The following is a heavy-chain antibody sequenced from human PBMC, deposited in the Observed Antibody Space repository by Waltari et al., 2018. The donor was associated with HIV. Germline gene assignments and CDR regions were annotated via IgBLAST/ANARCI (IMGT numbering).Heavy chain of an antibody. CDR2: ISSSSSTI. CDR1: GFTFGSYS. Sequence: EVQLVESGGGLVQPGGSLRLSCAAAGFTFGSYSMNWFRQAPGKGLEWVSYISSSSSTIYYADSVKGRFTISRDNAKNSLYLQMNSLRAEDTAVYYCARDEAAAGTGGYWGQGTLVTVSS. D-gene: IGHD6-13*01. J-gene: IGHJ4*02. CDR3: ARDEAAAGTGGY. V-gene: IGHV3-48*01.